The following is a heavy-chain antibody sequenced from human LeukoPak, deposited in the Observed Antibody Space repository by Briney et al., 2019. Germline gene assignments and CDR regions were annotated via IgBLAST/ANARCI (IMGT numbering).Heavy chain of an antibody. D-gene: IGHD5-24*01. V-gene: IGHV3-23*01. J-gene: IGHJ4*02. CDR2: ISASGGMT. CDR1: GFTFSDYA. CDR3: AKVRELATILPFDY. Sequence: PGGSLRLSCVASGFTFSDYAMNWVRQAPGKGLEWVSSISASGGMTYYAESVKGRFTISRDNSKNTVDLQMYSLTGVDTALYHCAKVRELATILPFDYWGQGSLVTVSS.